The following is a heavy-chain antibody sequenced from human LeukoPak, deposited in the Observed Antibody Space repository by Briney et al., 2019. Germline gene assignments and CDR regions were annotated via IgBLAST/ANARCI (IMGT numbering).Heavy chain of an antibody. J-gene: IGHJ4*02. CDR3: ARAGVGVSYYYDSSGYD. CDR2: XXPNSGGT. Sequence: GXEXXXXXXPNSGGTNYAQKFQGRVTMTRHTSISTAYMELSRLRSDDTAVYYCARAGVGVSYYYDSSGYDWGQGTLVTVSS. D-gene: IGHD3-22*01. V-gene: IGHV1-2*02.